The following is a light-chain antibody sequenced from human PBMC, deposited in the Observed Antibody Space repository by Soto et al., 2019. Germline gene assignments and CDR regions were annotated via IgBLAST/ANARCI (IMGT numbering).Light chain of an antibody. Sequence: NFMLTQPHSVSASPGKTVTISCTRSSGSIASSYLQWYQQRPGDAPKLLIFANNERPSGVPGRFSGSIDSSSNSASLTISGLRSDDEADYYCQSYDRNSPVVFGGGTKVTVL. V-gene: IGLV6-57*04. CDR3: QSYDRNSPVV. J-gene: IGLJ2*01. CDR2: ANN. CDR1: SGSIASSY.